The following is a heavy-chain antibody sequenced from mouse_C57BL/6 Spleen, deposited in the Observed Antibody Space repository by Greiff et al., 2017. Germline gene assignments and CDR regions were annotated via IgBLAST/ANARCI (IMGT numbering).Heavy chain of an antibody. CDR1: GYSFTGYF. Sequence: VQLQQSGPVLVQPGDSVKISCKASGYSFTGYFMNWVMQSHGKSLEWIGRLNPYNGDTFYNQKFKGKATLTVDQSSSTAPMELRSLTSEDSAVYYCARWGIYYCYDERDYYAMDYWGQGTSVTVSS. D-gene: IGHD2-2*01. J-gene: IGHJ4*01. V-gene: IGHV1-20*01. CDR2: LNPYNGDT. CDR3: ARWGIYYCYDERDYYAMDY.